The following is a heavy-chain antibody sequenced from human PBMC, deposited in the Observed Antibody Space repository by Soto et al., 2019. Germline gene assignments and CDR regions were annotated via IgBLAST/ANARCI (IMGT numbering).Heavy chain of an antibody. CDR3: ARGDSSGWGYYYYYMDV. CDR2: INHSGST. V-gene: IGHV4-34*01. CDR1: GGSFSGYY. Sequence: SETLSLTCAVYGGSFSGYYWSWIRQPPGKGLEWIGEINHSGSTNYNPSLKSRVTISVDTSKNQFSLKLSSVTAADTAVYYCARGDSSGWGYYYYYMDVWGKGTTVTVSS. D-gene: IGHD6-19*01. J-gene: IGHJ6*03.